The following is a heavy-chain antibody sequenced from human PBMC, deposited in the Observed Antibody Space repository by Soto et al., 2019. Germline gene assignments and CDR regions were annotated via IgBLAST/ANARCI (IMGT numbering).Heavy chain of an antibody. CDR1: GFTFSSYA. CDR3: ERDYGWGTTRPLD. J-gene: IGHJ4*02. V-gene: IGHV3-30-3*01. D-gene: IGHD1-26*01. CDR2: ISYDGSNK. Sequence: QVQLVESGGGVVQPGRSLRLSCAASGFTFSSYAMHWVRQAPGKGLEGVAVISYDGSNKYYADSVKGRFTISRDNSKNTLHMQMNSLRAEDTAVYYCERDYGWGTTRPLDWGQGTLVTVSS.